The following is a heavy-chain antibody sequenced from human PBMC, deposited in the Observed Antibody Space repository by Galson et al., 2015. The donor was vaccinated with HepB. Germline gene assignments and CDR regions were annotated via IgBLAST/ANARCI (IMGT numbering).Heavy chain of an antibody. D-gene: IGHD1-26*01. CDR2: ISSSSSYI. V-gene: IGHV3-21*01. CDR3: ASSWELPLKRYFQH. J-gene: IGHJ1*01. CDR1: GFTFSSYS. Sequence: SLRLSCAASGFTFSSYSMNWVRQAPGKGLEWVSSISSSSSYIYYADSVKGRFTISRDNAKNSLYLQMNSLRAEDTAVYYCASSWELPLKRYFQHWGQGTLVTVSS.